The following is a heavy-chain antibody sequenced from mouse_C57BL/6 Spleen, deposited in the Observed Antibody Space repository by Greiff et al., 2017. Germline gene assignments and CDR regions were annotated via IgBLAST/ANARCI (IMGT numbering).Heavy chain of an antibody. CDR1: GYSFTGYF. V-gene: IGHV1-37*01. J-gene: IGHJ2*01. D-gene: IGHD1-1*01. CDR2: INPYTGDT. CDR3: ARDYYGSRGNYFDY. Sequence: VTLKESGPELVKPGASVKISCKASGYSFTGYFMNWVKQSHGKSLEWIGRINPYTGDTFYNQKFKGKATLTVDKSSSTAHMGLLGLTSEDFAVYYCARDYYGSRGNYFDYWGQGTPLTVSS.